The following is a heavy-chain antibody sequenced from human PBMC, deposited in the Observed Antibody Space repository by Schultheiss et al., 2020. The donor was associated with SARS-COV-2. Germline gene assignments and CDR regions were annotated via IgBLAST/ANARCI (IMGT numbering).Heavy chain of an antibody. Sequence: ASVKVSCKASGYTFTSYDINWVRQATGQGLEWMGWMNPNSGNTGYAQKFQGRVTMTRNTSISTAYMELSSLRSEDTAVYYCARDPPNDIVVVPAAIHPDYWGQGTLVTVSS. V-gene: IGHV1-8*01. CDR1: GYTFTSYD. D-gene: IGHD2-2*01. CDR2: MNPNSGNT. CDR3: ARDPPNDIVVVPAAIHPDY. J-gene: IGHJ4*02.